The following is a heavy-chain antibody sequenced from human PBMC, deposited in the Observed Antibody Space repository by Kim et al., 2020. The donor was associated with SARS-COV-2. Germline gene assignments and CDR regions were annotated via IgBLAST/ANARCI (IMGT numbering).Heavy chain of an antibody. CDR3: ARETATTKAVDY. D-gene: IGHD6-25*01. V-gene: IGHV1-2*06. J-gene: IGHJ4*02. CDR2: INPHSGGT. CDR1: GYSFTGYH. Sequence: ASVKVSCKASGYSFTGYHLHWVRQAPGQGVEWMGRINPHSGGTNYAEKFQGRVTMTRDTSISAAYMELTRLRSDDTAVYYCARETATTKAVDYWGQGTLVTVSS.